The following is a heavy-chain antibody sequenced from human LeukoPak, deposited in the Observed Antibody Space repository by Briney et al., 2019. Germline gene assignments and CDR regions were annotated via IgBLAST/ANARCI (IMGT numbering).Heavy chain of an antibody. D-gene: IGHD2-15*01. Sequence: GESLKISCQASGYNFFTYWIGWVRQMPGKGLKWVAMMYPGNSETKYSPSFQGQVTISVDKSIRTVYLQWSSLKASDTATYYCASPQSGYDNVGEHWGQGTLVTVSS. V-gene: IGHV5-51*01. CDR2: MYPGNSET. CDR1: GYNFFTYW. CDR3: ASPQSGYDNVGEH. J-gene: IGHJ1*01.